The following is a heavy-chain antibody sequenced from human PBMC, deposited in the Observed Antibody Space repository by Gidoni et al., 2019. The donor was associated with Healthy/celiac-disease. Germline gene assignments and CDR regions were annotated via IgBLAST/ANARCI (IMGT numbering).Heavy chain of an antibody. D-gene: IGHD1-26*01. CDR2: INPSGGST. CDR3: ARDQWSGGSYPTAVDY. Sequence: QVQLVQSGAEVKKPGASVKVSCKASGSTFTSYYMDWVRQAPGQGLEWMGIINPSGGSTSDAQKFQGRVTMTRDTSTSTVYMELSSLRSEDTAVYYCARDQWSGGSYPTAVDYWGQGTLVTVSS. J-gene: IGHJ4*02. V-gene: IGHV1-46*01. CDR1: GSTFTSYY.